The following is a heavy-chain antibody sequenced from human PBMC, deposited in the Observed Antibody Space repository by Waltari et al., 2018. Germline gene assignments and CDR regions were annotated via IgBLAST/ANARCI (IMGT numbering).Heavy chain of an antibody. CDR2: ISSSSSYI. CDR1: GFTFSSYS. Sequence: EVQLVESGGGLVKPGGSLRLSCAASGFTFSSYSMNWVRQAPGKGLEWVSSISSSSSYIYYADSVKGRFTISRDNAKNSLYLQMNSLRAEDTAVYYCARDRGELNGPPIDYWGQGTLVTVSS. D-gene: IGHD3-10*01. J-gene: IGHJ4*02. V-gene: IGHV3-21*01. CDR3: ARDRGELNGPPIDY.